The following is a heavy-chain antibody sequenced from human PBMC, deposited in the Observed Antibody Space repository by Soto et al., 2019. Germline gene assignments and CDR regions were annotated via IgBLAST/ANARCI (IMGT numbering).Heavy chain of an antibody. CDR3: AKAVTMIVGKYYFDY. V-gene: IGHV3-23*01. CDR2: ISGSGGST. J-gene: IGHJ4*02. D-gene: IGHD3-22*01. Sequence: EVQLLESGGGLVQPGGSLRLSCAASGFTFSSYAMSWVRQAPGKGLERVSAISGSGGSTYYADSVKGRFTISRDNSKNTLYLQMNSLRAEDTAVYYCAKAVTMIVGKYYFDYWGQGTLVTVSS. CDR1: GFTFSSYA.